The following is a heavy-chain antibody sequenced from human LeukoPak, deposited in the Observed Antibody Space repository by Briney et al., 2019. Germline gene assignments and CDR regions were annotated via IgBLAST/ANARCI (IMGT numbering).Heavy chain of an antibody. CDR1: GYTFTSYG. D-gene: IGHD2-2*01. CDR2: ISAYNGNT. Sequence: ASVKVSCKASGYTFTSYGISWVRQAPGQGLEWMGWISAYNGNTNYAQKLQGRVTMTTDTSTSTAYRELRSLRSDDTAVYYCARDDLSHCSSTSCYLDWFDPWGQGTLVTVSS. J-gene: IGHJ5*02. CDR3: ARDDLSHCSSTSCYLDWFDP. V-gene: IGHV1-18*01.